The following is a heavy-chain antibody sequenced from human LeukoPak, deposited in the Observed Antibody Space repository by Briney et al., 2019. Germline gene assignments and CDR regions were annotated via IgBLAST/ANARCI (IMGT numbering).Heavy chain of an antibody. CDR1: GFTFSAYA. Sequence: GGSLRLSCAASGFTFSAYAMHCVRQAPGKGLGWVAAISYDGSNKWYGDSVKGRFTISRDNSKNTLYLQMSSLKVEDTGVYYCARTDYDILTGQTYYYGMDVWGQGTTVTVSS. CDR3: ARTDYDILTGQTYYYGMDV. J-gene: IGHJ6*02. CDR2: ISYDGSNK. D-gene: IGHD3-9*01. V-gene: IGHV3-30*03.